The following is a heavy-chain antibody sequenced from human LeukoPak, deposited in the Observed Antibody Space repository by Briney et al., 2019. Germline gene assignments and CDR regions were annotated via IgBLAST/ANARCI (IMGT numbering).Heavy chain of an antibody. CDR3: ASIDGHSSSWPWGHNDAFDI. D-gene: IGHD6-13*01. Sequence: ASVKVSCEASGGTFSSYAISWVRQAPGQGLEWMGRIIPILGIANYAQKFQGRVTITADKSTSTAYMELSSLRSEDTAVYYCASIDGHSSSWPWGHNDAFDIWGQGTMVTVSS. V-gene: IGHV1-69*04. CDR2: IIPILGIA. CDR1: GGTFSSYA. J-gene: IGHJ3*02.